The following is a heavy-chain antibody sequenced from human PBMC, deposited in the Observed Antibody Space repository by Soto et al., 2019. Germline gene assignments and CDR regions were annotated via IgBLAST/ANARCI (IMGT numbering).Heavy chain of an antibody. J-gene: IGHJ6*02. V-gene: IGHV4-59*01. CDR2: IYYSGST. CDR1: GGSIVVYY. Sequence: PPETKSLTRAVSGGSIVVYYWICILQPPGKGFEWIGYIYYSGSTNYNPSLQSRVTISVDTSKPQFSLKLSSVTAADTAVYYCARTRGAGTPYYYSYYGMDVGGQGPTVTASS. CDR3: ARTRGAGTPYYYSYYGMDV. D-gene: IGHD1-1*01.